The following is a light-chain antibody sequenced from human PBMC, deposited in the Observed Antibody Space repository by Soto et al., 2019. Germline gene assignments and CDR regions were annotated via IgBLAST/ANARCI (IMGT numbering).Light chain of an antibody. J-gene: IGKJ5*01. Sequence: EIVLTQSPGTLSLSPGERATLSCRASQSVSRNYLAWFQKKPGQAPRLLIYDASTRATGIPDKFGGSGSGTDFTLTISRLEPEDFAVYFCQQHFTSPITFGQGTRLEIK. CDR3: QQHFTSPIT. CDR1: QSVSRNY. V-gene: IGKV3-20*01. CDR2: DAS.